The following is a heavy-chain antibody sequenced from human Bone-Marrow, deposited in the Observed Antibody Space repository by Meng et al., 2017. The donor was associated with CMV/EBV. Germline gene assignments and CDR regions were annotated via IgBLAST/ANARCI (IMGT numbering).Heavy chain of an antibody. J-gene: IGHJ6*02. Sequence: ASVKVSCKASGYTFTSYAMNWVRQAPGQGLEWMGWINPNSGGTNYAQKFQGRVTMTRDTSISTAYMELSRLRSDDTAVYYCARERGYYYGMDVWGQGTTVTVSS. CDR1: GYTFTSYA. CDR2: INPNSGGT. CDR3: ARERGYYYGMDV. V-gene: IGHV1-2*02.